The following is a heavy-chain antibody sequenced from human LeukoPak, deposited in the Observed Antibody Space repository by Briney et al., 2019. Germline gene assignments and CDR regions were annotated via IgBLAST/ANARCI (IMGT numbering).Heavy chain of an antibody. J-gene: IGHJ3*02. V-gene: IGHV4-34*01. D-gene: IGHD3-10*01. CDR3: ARIAAITMVRGDAFDI. Sequence: SETLSLTCAVYGGSFSGYYWSWIRQPPGKGLEWIGEINHSGSTNYNPSLKSRVTISVDTSKNQFSLKLSSVTAADTAVYYCARIAAITMVRGDAFDIWGQGTMVTVSS. CDR2: INHSGST. CDR1: GGSFSGYY.